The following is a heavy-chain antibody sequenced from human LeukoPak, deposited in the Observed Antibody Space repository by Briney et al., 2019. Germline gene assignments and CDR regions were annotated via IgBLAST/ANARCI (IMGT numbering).Heavy chain of an antibody. CDR1: GFTFTDYF. CDR2: ISPNNGDT. D-gene: IGHD5-12*01. J-gene: IGHJ1*01. V-gene: IGHV1-2*02. Sequence: ASVKVSCKASGFTFTDYFLHWVRQAPGQGLEWMGWISPNNGDTDYAQKFQGRVRMTTDTSISTAYMDLSRLTSNDTAMYYCAREGPLSSIKHWGQGTLVTVSS. CDR3: AREGPLSSIKH.